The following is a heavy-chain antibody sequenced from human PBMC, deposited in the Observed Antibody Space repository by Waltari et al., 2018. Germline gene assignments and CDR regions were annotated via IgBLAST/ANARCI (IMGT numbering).Heavy chain of an antibody. J-gene: IGHJ4*02. V-gene: IGHV3-7*01. CDR2: KKKDGGEK. D-gene: IGHD2-21*01. CDR1: GFTFSDYW. Sequence: EVQLVESGGGLVQPGGSLRLSCAAFGFTFSDYWMTWVRQAPGKGVEWVANKKKDGGEKYDVDSVKGRFTGSRDNGKHSLYLPMSRLRGEDTALYYCGRDRGYCGGDCYKNLDSWGQGTLVAVSS. CDR3: GRDRGYCGGDCYKNLDS.